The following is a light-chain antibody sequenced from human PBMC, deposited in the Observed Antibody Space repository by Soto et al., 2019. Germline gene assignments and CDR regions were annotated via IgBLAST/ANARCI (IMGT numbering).Light chain of an antibody. CDR2: SAS. V-gene: IGKV3-15*01. CDR1: QSISTE. CDR3: QQGHNWPLT. J-gene: IGKJ2*01. Sequence: EIVMTQSPATLSVSPGERATLSCXASQSISTELAWYQQKPGQPPRLLIYSASTRATGVPARFTGSGSGSEFTLTISGLQSEDFAVYYCQQGHNWPLTFGQGTRLEI.